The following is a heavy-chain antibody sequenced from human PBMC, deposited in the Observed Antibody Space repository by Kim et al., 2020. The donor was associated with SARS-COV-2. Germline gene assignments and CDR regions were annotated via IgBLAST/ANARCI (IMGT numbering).Heavy chain of an antibody. V-gene: IGHV3-53*04. CDR1: GFTVSSNY. D-gene: IGHD3-10*01. Sequence: GGSLRLSCAASGFTVSSNYMTWVRQAPGKGLEWVSVIYSGGSTYYADSVKGRFTISRHNSKNTLYLQMNSLRAEDTAVYHCGLTNYGSGSYFDYWGQGTLVTFSS. CDR2: IYSGGST. CDR3: GLTNYGSGSYFDY. J-gene: IGHJ4*02.